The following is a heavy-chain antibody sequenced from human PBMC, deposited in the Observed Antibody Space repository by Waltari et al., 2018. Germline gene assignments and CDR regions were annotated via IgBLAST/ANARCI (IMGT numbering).Heavy chain of an antibody. CDR2: VDPEDGET. Sequence: EVQLVQSGVAVKQPGATVKLSCKASGYPFTAYYMHWAQQAPGKGLEWMGRVDPEDGETIYAEKFQGRVTMTADTSTDTAYMELSRLRSEDTAVDYCATPGSSYDFSYFDYWGQGTLVTVSS. CDR1: GYPFTAYY. CDR3: ATPGSSYDFSYFDY. D-gene: IGHD5-12*01. V-gene: IGHV1-69-2*01. J-gene: IGHJ4*02.